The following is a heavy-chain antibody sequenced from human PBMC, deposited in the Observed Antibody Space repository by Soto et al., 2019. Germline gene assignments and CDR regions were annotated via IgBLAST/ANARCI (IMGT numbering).Heavy chain of an antibody. J-gene: IGHJ6*02. CDR1: GFTFSGSA. Sequence: PGGSLRLSCAASGFTFSGSAMHWVRQASGKGLEWVGRIRSKANSYATAYAASVKGRFTISRDDSKNTAYLQMNSLKTEDTAVYYCTGPNPSKTFYYGSGSLPYYYYGMDVWGLVTTVSVSS. V-gene: IGHV3-73*01. CDR3: TGPNPSKTFYYGSGSLPYYYYGMDV. D-gene: IGHD3-10*01. CDR2: IRSKANSYAT.